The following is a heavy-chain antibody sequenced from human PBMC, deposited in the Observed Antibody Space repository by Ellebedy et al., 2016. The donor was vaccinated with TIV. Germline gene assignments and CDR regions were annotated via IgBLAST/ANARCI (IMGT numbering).Heavy chain of an antibody. D-gene: IGHD3-22*01. CDR3: ARVMVGSHDSSGYYDPGLDYYYYGMDV. J-gene: IGHJ6*02. CDR2: IWYDGSNK. CDR1: GFTFSSYG. Sequence: PGGSLRLSCAASGFTFSSYGMHWVRQAPGKGLEWVAVIWYDGSNKYYADSVKGRFTISRDNSKNTLYLQMNSLRAEDTAVYYCARVMVGSHDSSGYYDPGLDYYYYGMDVWGQGTTVTVSS. V-gene: IGHV3-33*08.